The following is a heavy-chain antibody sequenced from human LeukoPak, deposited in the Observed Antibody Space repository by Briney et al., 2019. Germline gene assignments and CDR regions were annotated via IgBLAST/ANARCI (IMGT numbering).Heavy chain of an antibody. Sequence: SETLSLTCAVYGGSFSGYYWSWIRQPPGKGLEWIGEINHSGSTNYNPSLKSRVIISVDTSKNQFSLKLSSVTAADTAVYYCARNELWSDFDYWGQGTLVTVSS. D-gene: IGHD5-18*01. CDR3: ARNELWSDFDY. CDR2: INHSGST. J-gene: IGHJ4*02. CDR1: GGSFSGYY. V-gene: IGHV4-34*01.